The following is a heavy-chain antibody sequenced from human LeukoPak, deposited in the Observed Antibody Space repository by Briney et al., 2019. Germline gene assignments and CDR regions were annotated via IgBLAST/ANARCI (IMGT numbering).Heavy chain of an antibody. CDR3: ARDRGWGNYYDSSGYYLSGPSY. CDR1: GHTFTSYG. J-gene: IGHJ4*02. Sequence: ASVKVSCKASGHTFTSYGISWVRQAPGQGLEWMGWISAYNGNTNYAQKLQGRVTMTTDTSTSTAYMELRSLRSDDTAVYYCARDRGWGNYYDSSGYYLSGPSYWGQGTLVTVSS. V-gene: IGHV1-18*01. D-gene: IGHD3-22*01. CDR2: ISAYNGNT.